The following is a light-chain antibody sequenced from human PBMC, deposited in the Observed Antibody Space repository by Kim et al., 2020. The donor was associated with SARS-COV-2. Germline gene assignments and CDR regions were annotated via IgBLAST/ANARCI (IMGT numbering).Light chain of an antibody. Sequence: ASMGDRVTITCRASQDIANTLAWYQQKPGKVPQVLIYAAATLQSGVPSRFSGSGSGTEFTLTIGSLQTEDVATYYCQKYNSAPWTFGPGTKVDIK. J-gene: IGKJ1*01. CDR2: AAA. CDR1: QDIANT. V-gene: IGKV1-27*01. CDR3: QKYNSAPWT.